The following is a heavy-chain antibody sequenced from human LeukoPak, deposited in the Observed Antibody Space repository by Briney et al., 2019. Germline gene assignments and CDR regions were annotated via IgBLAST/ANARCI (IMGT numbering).Heavy chain of an antibody. J-gene: IGHJ5*01. CDR3: ARDYIVGAPLDS. CDR2: MYISGST. CDR1: GVSITNYY. D-gene: IGHD1-26*01. Sequence: RSSETLSLTCTVSGVSITNYYWAWIRQPAGKGLEWIGRMYISGSTNYNPSLKSRVTISIDKSNNQFSLKRRCVTAADTAVYYCARDYIVGAPLDSWGHGTLVTVSS. V-gene: IGHV4-4*07.